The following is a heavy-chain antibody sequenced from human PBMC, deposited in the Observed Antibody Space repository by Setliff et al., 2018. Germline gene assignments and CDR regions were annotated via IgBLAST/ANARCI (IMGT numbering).Heavy chain of an antibody. CDR3: ARSGYYDFWSGFLNDAFDI. D-gene: IGHD3-3*01. V-gene: IGHV4-34*01. CDR1: GGSFSGYY. J-gene: IGHJ3*02. Sequence: KPSETLSLTCAVYGGSFSGYYWSWIRQPPGKGLEWIGEINHSGSTNYNPSLKSRVTISVDTSKNQSSLKLSSVTAADTAVYYCARSGYYDFWSGFLNDAFDIWGQGTMVT. CDR2: INHSGST.